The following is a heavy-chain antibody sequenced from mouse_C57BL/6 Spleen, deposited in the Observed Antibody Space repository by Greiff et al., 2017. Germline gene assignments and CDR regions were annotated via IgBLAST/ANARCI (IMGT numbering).Heavy chain of an antibody. Sequence: EVMLVESGGGLVKPGGSLKLSCAASGFTFSDYGMHWVRQAPEKGLEWVAYISSGSSTISNADTVNGRFTISRDNAKDTLFLQMTSLRSEETAMYDCASPFPSSQGYFDVWGTGTTVTVSS. V-gene: IGHV5-17*01. CDR3: ASPFPSSQGYFDV. CDR2: ISSGSSTI. J-gene: IGHJ1*03. D-gene: IGHD1-1*01. CDR1: GFTFSDYG.